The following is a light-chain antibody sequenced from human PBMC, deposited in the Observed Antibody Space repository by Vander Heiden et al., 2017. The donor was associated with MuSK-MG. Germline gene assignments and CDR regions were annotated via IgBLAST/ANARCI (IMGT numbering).Light chain of an antibody. J-gene: IGKJ4*01. CDR2: TAS. V-gene: IGKV1-6*01. Sequence: IQMTQSPSSLSASVGDRVTITCRASQDIRNYLGWYQQKPGKAPKLLIYTASSLQSGVPSRLSGSGSGTDFTLTIISLQPEDLATYYCRQDDNFPLTFGGGTKVEIK. CDR3: RQDDNFPLT. CDR1: QDIRNY.